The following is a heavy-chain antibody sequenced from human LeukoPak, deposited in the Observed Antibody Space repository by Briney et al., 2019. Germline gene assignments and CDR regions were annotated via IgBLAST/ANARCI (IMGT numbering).Heavy chain of an antibody. CDR2: IYYSGST. CDR3: ARDGAGDSSGKYYFDF. J-gene: IGHJ4*02. Sequence: KPSETLSLTCTVSGGSISSSSYYWGWIRQPPGKGLEWIGSIYYSGSTYYNPSLKSRVTISLDTSKNQFSLKLSSVTAADTATYYCARDGAGDSSGKYYFDFWGQGTLVTVSS. CDR1: GGSISSSSYY. V-gene: IGHV4-39*07. D-gene: IGHD3-22*01.